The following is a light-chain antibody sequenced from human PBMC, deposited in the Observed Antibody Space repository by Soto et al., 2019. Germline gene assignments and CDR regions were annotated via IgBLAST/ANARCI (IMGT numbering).Light chain of an antibody. J-gene: IGLJ2*01. Sequence: QSVLTQSPSASASLGASVKLTCTLSSGHSSYAIAWHQQQPEKGPRYLMKLNSDGSHSKGDGIPDRFSGSSSGAERYLTISNLQSEDEADYYFQTWGTGEVFGGGTKLTVL. CDR1: SGHSSYA. V-gene: IGLV4-69*01. CDR3: QTWGTGEV. CDR2: LNSDGSH.